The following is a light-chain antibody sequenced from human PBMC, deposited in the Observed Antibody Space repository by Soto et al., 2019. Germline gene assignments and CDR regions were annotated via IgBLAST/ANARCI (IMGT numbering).Light chain of an antibody. CDR2: NIS. CDR3: MQGTHWPYT. V-gene: IGKV2-30*01. Sequence: DVVVTQSPLSLPVTLGQAASISCRSSQSLVYSDGITYLNWFQQRPGQSPRRRIYNISYRDSGVPDRFSGRGSGTDFTLKISRVEAKDVGVYYCMQGTHWPYTSVQGTQLELK. J-gene: IGKJ2*01. CDR1: QSLVYSDGITY.